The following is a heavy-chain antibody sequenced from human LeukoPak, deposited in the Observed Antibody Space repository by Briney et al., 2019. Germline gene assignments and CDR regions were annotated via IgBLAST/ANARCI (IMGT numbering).Heavy chain of an antibody. CDR1: GFTFSSYP. CDR2: ITSSGGT. V-gene: IGHV3-23*01. J-gene: IGHJ5*01. Sequence: GGSLRLSCAASGFTFSSYPVSWVRQAPGRGLEWVSAITSSGGTYYIPSVRGRFIVSRDNSRNTLYLQMNGLTAEDTAIYYCANEAYRDHTTGFASWGQGTLVTVSS. CDR3: ANEAYRDHTTGFAS. D-gene: IGHD4-17*01.